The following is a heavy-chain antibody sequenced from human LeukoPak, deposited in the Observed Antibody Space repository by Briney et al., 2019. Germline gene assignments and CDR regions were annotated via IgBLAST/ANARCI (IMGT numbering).Heavy chain of an antibody. J-gene: IGHJ4*02. CDR1: GDSVSSNYAA. V-gene: IGHV6-1*01. D-gene: IGHD3-16*01. Sequence: SQTLSLTCGLSGDSVSSNYAAWNWLRQSPSRDLEWLGMIYYRSKWYNDYAVSVKSRIIINPETSKNQFSLQLSSVTPEDTAVYYCAKGSLEGGFDFWGQGILVIVSS. CDR2: IYYRSKWYN. CDR3: AKGSLEGGFDF.